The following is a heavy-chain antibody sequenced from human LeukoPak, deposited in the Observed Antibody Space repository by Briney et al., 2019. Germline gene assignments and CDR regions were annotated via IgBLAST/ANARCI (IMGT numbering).Heavy chain of an antibody. J-gene: IGHJ4*02. V-gene: IGHV4-4*02. CDR2: IYHSGST. CDR1: GGSISSSNW. CDR3: ARDDGTSGSYYDY. D-gene: IGHD1-26*01. Sequence: PSGTLSLTCAVSGGSISSSNWWSWVRQPPGKGLEWIGEIYHSGSTNYNPSLRSRVTISVDKSKNQFSLKLSSVTAADTAVYYCARDDGTSGSYYDYWCQGTLVTVSS.